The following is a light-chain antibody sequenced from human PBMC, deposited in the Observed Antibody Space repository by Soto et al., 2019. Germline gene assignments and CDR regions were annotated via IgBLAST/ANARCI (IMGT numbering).Light chain of an antibody. V-gene: IGKV3-11*01. Sequence: EIVLTQSPATLSLSPGDRATLSCRARQSVSTYFAWYQQKPGQPPRLLIYDASNRATGIPARFSGSGSGTDFTLTISSLEPEDFAVYYCQQRSIWPLTFGQGTKVEIK. J-gene: IGKJ1*01. CDR3: QQRSIWPLT. CDR2: DAS. CDR1: QSVSTY.